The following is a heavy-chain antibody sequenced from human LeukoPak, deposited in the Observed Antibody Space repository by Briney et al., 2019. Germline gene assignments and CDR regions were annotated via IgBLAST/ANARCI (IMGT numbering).Heavy chain of an antibody. Sequence: SETLSLTCTVSGDSFSNGNYYWGWIRQPPGKGLEWIGSIYYGGTAYYNPSLKSRVTMSADTSKNQFSLKLSSLTAADTAVYYCARDRDYSSGWVRNYYYGMDVWGQGTTVTVSS. CDR2: IYYGGTA. V-gene: IGHV4-39*07. D-gene: IGHD6-19*01. J-gene: IGHJ6*02. CDR3: ARDRDYSSGWVRNYYYGMDV. CDR1: GDSFSNGNYY.